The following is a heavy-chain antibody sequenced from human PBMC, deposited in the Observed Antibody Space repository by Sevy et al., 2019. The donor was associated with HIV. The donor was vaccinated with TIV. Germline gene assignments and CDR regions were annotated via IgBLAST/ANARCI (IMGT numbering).Heavy chain of an antibody. CDR1: GFTFSDHY. D-gene: IGHD6-13*01. J-gene: IGHJ4*02. Sequence: GGSLRLSCAASGFTFSDHYMEWVRQAPGKGLEWVGRIRNKPDSYTTEYAASVTGRFTISRDDSKNSLYLLMDSLKTEDTAVYYSATHAGVAAAGRVFDYWGQGTLVTVSS. CDR2: IRNKPDSYTT. V-gene: IGHV3-72*01. CDR3: ATHAGVAAAGRVFDY.